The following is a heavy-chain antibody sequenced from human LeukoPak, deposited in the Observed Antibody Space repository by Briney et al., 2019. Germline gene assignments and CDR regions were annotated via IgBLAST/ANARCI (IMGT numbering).Heavy chain of an antibody. CDR1: GFSFSEHS. CDR3: ARDTATARQGY. V-gene: IGHV3-11*01. D-gene: IGHD6-6*01. CDR2: ISSSGSTI. Sequence: GGSLRLSCAASGFSFSEHSMNWVRQAPGKGLEWVSYISSSGSTIYYADSVKGRFTISRDNAKNSLYLQMNSLRAEDTAVYYCARDTATARQGYWGQGTLVTVSS. J-gene: IGHJ4*02.